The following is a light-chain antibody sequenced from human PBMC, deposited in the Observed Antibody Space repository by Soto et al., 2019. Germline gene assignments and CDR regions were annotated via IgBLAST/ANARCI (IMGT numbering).Light chain of an antibody. CDR1: QTISSG. V-gene: IGKV1-5*03. Sequence: SQMPQSPSTLSGSVGDRVTITCLASQTISSGLAWYQQKPGKAPKLLIYKASTLKSGVPSRFSGSGSGTDFTLTISRLEPEDFAVYYCQQYGSSPFTFGPGTKVDIK. J-gene: IGKJ3*01. CDR2: KAS. CDR3: QQYGSSPFT.